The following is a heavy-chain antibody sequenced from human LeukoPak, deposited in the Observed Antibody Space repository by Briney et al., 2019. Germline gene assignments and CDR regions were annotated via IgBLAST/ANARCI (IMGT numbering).Heavy chain of an antibody. V-gene: IGHV3-15*01. CDR2: IKSKTDGGTT. CDR1: GFTFSSYE. Sequence: SGGSLRLSCAAPGFTFSSYEMNWVRQAPGKGLEWLGRIKSKTDGGTTDYAAPVKGRFSISRDDSKNTLYLQMNSLKTEDTAIYYCTTDYGNYIDASDIWGQGTMVTVSS. D-gene: IGHD4-11*01. CDR3: TTDYGNYIDASDI. J-gene: IGHJ3*02.